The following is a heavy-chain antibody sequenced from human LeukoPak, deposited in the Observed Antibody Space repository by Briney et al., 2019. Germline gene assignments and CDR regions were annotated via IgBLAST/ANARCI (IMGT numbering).Heavy chain of an antibody. Sequence: PGGSLRLSCAASGFTFSSYWMNWVRQAPGKGLVWVSRIASDGSSTTYADSVKGRFSISRDNAKNTLYLQMNSLRVEDTAVYYCARALTTLTYEGYWGQGTLVTVSS. CDR1: GFTFSSYW. J-gene: IGHJ4*02. CDR2: IASDGSST. D-gene: IGHD1-1*01. CDR3: ARALTTLTYEGY. V-gene: IGHV3-74*01.